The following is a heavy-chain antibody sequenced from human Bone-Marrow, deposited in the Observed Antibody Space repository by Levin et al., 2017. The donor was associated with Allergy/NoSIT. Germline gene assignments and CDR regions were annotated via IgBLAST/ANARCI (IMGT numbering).Heavy chain of an antibody. V-gene: IGHV5-51*01. J-gene: IGHJ3*01. D-gene: IGHD3-3*01. Sequence: GESLKISCKGSGHNLKSYWIAWMRQMPGKGLEWMGVIYLGDSETRYSPSFQGQVTISADKAFSTAFLQWTSLKAWDSAMYYCGTQSLGYYDFWSASYRGAYDFWGQGTMVTVSP. CDR2: IYLGDSET. CDR1: GHNLKSYW. CDR3: GTQSLGYYDFWSASYRGAYDF.